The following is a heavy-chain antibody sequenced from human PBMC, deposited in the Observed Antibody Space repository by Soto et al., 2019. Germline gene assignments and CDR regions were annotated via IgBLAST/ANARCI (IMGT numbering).Heavy chain of an antibody. CDR2: IKHSGST. D-gene: IGHD6-13*01. J-gene: IGHJ6*02. V-gene: IGHV4-34*01. CDR3: ARATGCSFWFYDYYEMYI. Sequence: PSVTLCLSCAVYGGSFSGYYWGWLRQPPGKGLEWIGEIKHSGSTHYNPSLKSRVTISVDTSKNQSSLKLSSVTAADTAVYYWARATGCSFWFYDYYEMYIWGQGTTFTVSS. CDR1: GGSFSGYY.